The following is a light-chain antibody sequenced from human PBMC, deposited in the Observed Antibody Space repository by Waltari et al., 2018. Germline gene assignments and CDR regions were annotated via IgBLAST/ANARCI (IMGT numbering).Light chain of an antibody. CDR3: QASYTEPYF. Sequence: DIQMTQSPSSLSASVGDRVTITGRASQSITRYLNWNQQKPGKAPKLLIYAASTLESGVPSRFSGSGSGTDFSLTISSLQPEDVATYYCQASYTEPYFFGQGTKLEIK. J-gene: IGKJ2*01. CDR1: QSITRY. CDR2: AAS. V-gene: IGKV1-39*01.